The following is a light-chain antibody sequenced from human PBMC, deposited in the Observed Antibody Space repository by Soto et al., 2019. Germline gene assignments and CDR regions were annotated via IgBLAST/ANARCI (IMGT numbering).Light chain of an antibody. Sequence: CVLTQPASVSVSPGESITISCTGTSTDIGSYNYVSWHQQLPGKAPKLMIYEASNRPTGLSNRFSGSKSRNTASLIISGLQAEDEADYFCNSYTTTSTNGFRTGTKVTVL. V-gene: IGLV2-14*01. J-gene: IGLJ1*01. CDR1: STDIGSYNY. CDR2: EAS. CDR3: NSYTTTSTNG.